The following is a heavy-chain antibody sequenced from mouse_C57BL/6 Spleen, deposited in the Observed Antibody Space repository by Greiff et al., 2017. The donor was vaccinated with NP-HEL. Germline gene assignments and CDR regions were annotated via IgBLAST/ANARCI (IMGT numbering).Heavy chain of an antibody. J-gene: IGHJ4*01. CDR3: ARRADYYGSRFAMDY. CDR1: GYSFTSYY. V-gene: IGHV1-66*01. CDR2: IYPGSGNT. Sequence: QVQLQQSGPELVKPGASVKISCKASGYSFTSYYIHWVKQRPGQGLEWIGWIYPGSGNTKYNEKFKGKATLTADTSSSTAYMQLSSLTSEDSAVYYCARRADYYGSRFAMDYWGQGTSVTVSS. D-gene: IGHD1-1*01.